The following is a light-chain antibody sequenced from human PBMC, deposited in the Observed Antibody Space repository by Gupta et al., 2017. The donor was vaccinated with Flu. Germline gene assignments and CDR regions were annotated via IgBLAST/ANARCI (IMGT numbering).Light chain of an antibody. CDR3: CSCGGSKF. V-gene: IGLV2-8*01. CDR1: SSDVGGYNY. J-gene: IGLJ2*01. Sequence: QPPSASGSPGQSVTISCTGTSSDVGGYNYVSWYQQHPGKAPKLIIYEVNKRPSGVPDRFSGSKSGNTASLTVSGLLAEDEADYYCCSCGGSKFFGGGTKLTVL. CDR2: EVN.